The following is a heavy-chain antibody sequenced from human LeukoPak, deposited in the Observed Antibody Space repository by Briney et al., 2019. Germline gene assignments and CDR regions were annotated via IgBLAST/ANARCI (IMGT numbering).Heavy chain of an antibody. J-gene: IGHJ2*01. V-gene: IGHV3-23*01. CDR1: GFTVSSYD. CDR2: IGDGGGGT. Sequence: GGSLRLSCAASGFTVSSYDMTWVRQAPGKGLEWVSSIGDGGGGTYADSVKGRFTISRDKSKNTLYLQMNSLRAEDTAIYYCAKTIPYWYFDLWGRGTLVTVSS. CDR3: AKTIPYWYFDL. D-gene: IGHD5-24*01.